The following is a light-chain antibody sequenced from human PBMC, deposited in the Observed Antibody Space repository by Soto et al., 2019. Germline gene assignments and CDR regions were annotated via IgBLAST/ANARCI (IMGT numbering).Light chain of an antibody. Sequence: EIVLTQSPATLSLSPGERATLSCRASQSVSSYLAWYQQKPGQAPRLLIYDASNRATGIQARFSGSGSGTVFTLTISSLEPEDFAVYYCQQRSNWPLTFGGGTKVDIK. CDR2: DAS. J-gene: IGKJ4*01. V-gene: IGKV3-11*01. CDR3: QQRSNWPLT. CDR1: QSVSSY.